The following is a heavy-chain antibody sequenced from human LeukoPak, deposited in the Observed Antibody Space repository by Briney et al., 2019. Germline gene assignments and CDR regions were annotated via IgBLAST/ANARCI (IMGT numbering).Heavy chain of an antibody. Sequence: PSETLSHTRSVYGASFRFFYWSCIRQPPGRAGEGLGEINHSGSTNYNPSPTSRVTISIDTSKSQFSLSLSSVTAADTAVYYCARVRYSYGLYGGRWFPPSGQGTVVTAYS. CDR2: INHSGST. D-gene: IGHD5-18*01. J-gene: IGHJ5*02. CDR3: ARVRYSYGLYGGRWFPP. CDR1: GASFRFFY. V-gene: IGHV4-34*01.